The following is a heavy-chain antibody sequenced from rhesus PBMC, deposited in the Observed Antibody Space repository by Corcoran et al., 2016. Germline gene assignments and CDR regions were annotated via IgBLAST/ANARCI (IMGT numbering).Heavy chain of an antibody. CDR2: ISVSGGSS. J-gene: IGHJ3*01. Sequence: QLQLQESGPGLVKPSETLSLTCAVSGGSISSNYWSWIRQPPGKGLEWIGRISVSGGSSHYNPALTSLVTISTDTSKNQFSLKLSSVTAADTAVYYCASNSGSWNLGDAFDFWGQGLRVTVSS. V-gene: IGHV4-173*01. CDR3: ASNSGSWNLGDAFDF. CDR1: GGSISSNY. D-gene: IGHD6-25*01.